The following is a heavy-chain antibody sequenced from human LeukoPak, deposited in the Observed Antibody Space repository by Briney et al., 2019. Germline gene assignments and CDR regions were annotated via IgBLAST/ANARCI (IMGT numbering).Heavy chain of an antibody. Sequence: GGSLRLSCAASGLTVNSKYMSWVRLAPGKGLECVSFIYSGGRTYYADSLKRRFTISSHSSKNTLYLQMNNLRPEDTAVYYCARGGRSGWSLSFYFWGQGTPVTVSS. CDR3: ARGGRSGWSLSFYF. D-gene: IGHD6-19*01. CDR2: IYSGGRT. CDR1: GLTVNSKY. J-gene: IGHJ4*02. V-gene: IGHV3-53*04.